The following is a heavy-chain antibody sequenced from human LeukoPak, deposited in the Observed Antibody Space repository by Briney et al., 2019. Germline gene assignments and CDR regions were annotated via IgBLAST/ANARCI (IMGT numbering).Heavy chain of an antibody. D-gene: IGHD6-13*01. CDR1: GFPFSSYA. CDR3: ARGLRAAAAPYNWFDP. Sequence: GGSLRLSCAASGFPFSSYAMSWGRQAPGKGLEWVSVIIGSGGSTYYADSVKGRFTISRDNAKNSLYLQMNSLRAEDTAVYYCARGLRAAAAPYNWFDPWGQGTLVTVSS. CDR2: IIGSGGST. V-gene: IGHV3-23*01. J-gene: IGHJ5*02.